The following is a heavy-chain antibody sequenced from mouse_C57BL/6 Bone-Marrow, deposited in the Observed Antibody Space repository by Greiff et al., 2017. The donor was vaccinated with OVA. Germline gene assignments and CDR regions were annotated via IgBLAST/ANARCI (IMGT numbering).Heavy chain of an antibody. V-gene: IGHV1-59*01. CDR1: GYTFTSYW. Sequence: QVQLQQSGAELVRPGTSVKLSCKASGYTFTSYWMHWVKQRPGQGLEWIGVIDPSDSYTNYNQKFKGKATLTVDTSSSTAYMQLSSLTSEDSAVYYCTRGGVLRHCDVWGTGTTVTVSS. D-gene: IGHD2-14*01. CDR3: TRGGVLRHCDV. J-gene: IGHJ1*03. CDR2: IDPSDSYT.